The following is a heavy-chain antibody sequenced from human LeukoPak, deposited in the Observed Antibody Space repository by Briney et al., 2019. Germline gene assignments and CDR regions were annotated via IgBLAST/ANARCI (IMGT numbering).Heavy chain of an antibody. D-gene: IGHD5-12*01. V-gene: IGHV1-8*01. J-gene: IGHJ5*02. CDR3: ARPRRGGYDYYWFDP. CDR1: GYTFTSYD. Sequence: ASVKVSCKASGYTFTSYDINWVRQATGQGLEWMGRMNPNSGNTGYAQKFQGRVTMTRNTSISTAYMELSSLRSEDTAVYYCARPRRGGYDYYWFDPWGQGTLVTVSS. CDR2: MNPNSGNT.